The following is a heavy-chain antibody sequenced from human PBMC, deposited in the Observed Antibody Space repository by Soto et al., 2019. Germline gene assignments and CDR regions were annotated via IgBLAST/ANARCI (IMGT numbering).Heavy chain of an antibody. Sequence: QVQLVQSGAEVKKPWSSVKVACKASGGIFSNFAFNWMRQAPGQGLEWMGGIIPTLGTPHYAQKFLGRVTITADESTRTVYMEMSSLTVEDTDVYYCARVGLGAYDYWGQGTLVIVSS. CDR3: ARVGLGAYDY. CDR1: GGIFSNFA. J-gene: IGHJ4*02. D-gene: IGHD6-19*01. CDR2: IIPTLGTP. V-gene: IGHV1-69*01.